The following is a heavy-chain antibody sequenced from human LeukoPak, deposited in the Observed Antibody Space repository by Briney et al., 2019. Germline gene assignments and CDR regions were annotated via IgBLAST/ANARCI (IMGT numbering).Heavy chain of an antibody. V-gene: IGHV1-2*02. CDR1: GYTFTGYY. Sequence: ASVKVSCKASGYTFTGYYMHWVRQAPGQGLEWMGWINPNSGGTNYAQKFQGRVTMTRDTSISTAYMELSRLRSDDTAVYYCARDGDIVLMVYAISLDYWGQGTLVTVSS. CDR3: ARDGDIVLMVYAISLDY. J-gene: IGHJ4*02. D-gene: IGHD2-8*01. CDR2: INPNSGGT.